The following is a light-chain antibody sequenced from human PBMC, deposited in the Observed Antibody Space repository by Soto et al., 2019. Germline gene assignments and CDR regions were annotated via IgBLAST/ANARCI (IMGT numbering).Light chain of an antibody. CDR2: GAS. V-gene: IGKV3D-15*01. CDR1: QTLRRT. CDR3: QQYNNWPRT. J-gene: IGKJ1*01. Sequence: EIVLMQSPGTLSLSPGERATLSCRASQTLRRTYIAWYQQKPGQAPRLLIYGASSRATGIPDRFSGSGSGTEFTLTISSLQSEDFAVYYCQQYNNWPRTFGQGTKVDNK.